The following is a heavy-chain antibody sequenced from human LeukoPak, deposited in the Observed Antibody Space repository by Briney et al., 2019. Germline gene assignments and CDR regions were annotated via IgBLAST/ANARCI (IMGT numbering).Heavy chain of an antibody. Sequence: GGSLRLSCAASGFTFSRHPMHWVRQAPGKGLEWVSAISGRGDRTYYADSVKGRFTISRDNSKNTLYLQMNSLRAEDTAVYYCAKRKGGLRDPDYWGQGTLVTVSS. D-gene: IGHD3-16*01. V-gene: IGHV3-23*01. J-gene: IGHJ4*02. CDR3: AKRKGGLRDPDY. CDR1: GFTFSRHP. CDR2: ISGRGDRT.